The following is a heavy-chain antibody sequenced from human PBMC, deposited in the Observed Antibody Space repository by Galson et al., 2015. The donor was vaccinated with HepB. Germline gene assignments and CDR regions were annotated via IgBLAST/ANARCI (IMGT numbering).Heavy chain of an antibody. V-gene: IGHV1-18*01. CDR1: GYNFIRYG. D-gene: IGHD3-22*01. Sequence: SVKVSCKASGYNFIRYGISWVRQAPGQGLEWMRWVSPYNSNTIYGQKFQGRATMTTDTSTSTAHMELRSLTSGDTAVYYCARPRDYFDTSFDYWGQGTLVTVSS. CDR3: ARPRDYFDTSFDY. CDR2: VSPYNSNT. J-gene: IGHJ4*02.